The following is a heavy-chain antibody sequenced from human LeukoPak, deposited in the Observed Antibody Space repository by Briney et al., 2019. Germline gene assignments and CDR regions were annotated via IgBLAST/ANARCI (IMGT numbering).Heavy chain of an antibody. CDR3: ATVGDGYNSSPGDVDY. CDR1: GYTFTDYC. D-gene: IGHD5-24*01. V-gene: IGHV1-69-2*01. J-gene: IGHJ4*02. Sequence: ATVKISCKVPGYTFTDYCMHWVQQAPGKGLEWMGLVDPEDGETIYAEKFQGRVTITADTSTDTAYMELSSLRSEDTAVYYCATVGDGYNSSPGDVDYWGQGTLVTVSS. CDR2: VDPEDGET.